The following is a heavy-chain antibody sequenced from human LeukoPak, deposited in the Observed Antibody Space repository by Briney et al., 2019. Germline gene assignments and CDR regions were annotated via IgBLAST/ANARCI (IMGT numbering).Heavy chain of an antibody. V-gene: IGHV5-51*01. CDR2: IWPDDSDT. Sequence: RGESLKISCKASGYNFTNHWVAWVRQRPGEGLEWMGIIWPDDSDTRYSPSFQGQVTISADKSISTAYLQWSSLKASDTAMYYCARRGSWWFDPWGQGTLVTVSS. J-gene: IGHJ5*02. CDR3: ARRGSWWFDP. D-gene: IGHD2-15*01. CDR1: GYNFTNHW.